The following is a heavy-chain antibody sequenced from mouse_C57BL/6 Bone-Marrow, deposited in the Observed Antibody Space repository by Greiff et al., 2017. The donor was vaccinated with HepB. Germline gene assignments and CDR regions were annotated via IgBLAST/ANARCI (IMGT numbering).Heavy chain of an antibody. CDR3: ASSLYYGSIGFYFYC. D-gene: IGHD1-1*01. V-gene: IGHV5-4*03. CDR1: GFTFSSYA. Sequence: EVKVVESGGGLVKPGGSLKLSCAASGFTFSSYAMSWVRQTPEKRLEWVATISDGGSYTYYPENVKGRFTISRDNAKNNLYLQMSHLKSEDTAMYYCASSLYYGSIGFYFYCWGQGTTLTVSS. J-gene: IGHJ2*01. CDR2: ISDGGSYT.